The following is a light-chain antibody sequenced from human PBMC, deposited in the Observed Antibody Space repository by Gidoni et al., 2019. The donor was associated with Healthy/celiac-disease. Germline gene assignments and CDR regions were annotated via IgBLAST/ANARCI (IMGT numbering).Light chain of an antibody. CDR2: LEGSGSY. Sequence: QPVLTPSSSASASLGSSVKLTCTLSSGHSSYIIAWHQQQPGKAPRYLMKLEGSGSYNKGSGVPDRFSGSSSGADRYLTISNPQSEDEADYYCETWDSNTHKGVFGGGTKLTVL. CDR3: ETWDSNTHKGV. V-gene: IGLV4-60*03. CDR1: SGHSSYI. J-gene: IGLJ3*02.